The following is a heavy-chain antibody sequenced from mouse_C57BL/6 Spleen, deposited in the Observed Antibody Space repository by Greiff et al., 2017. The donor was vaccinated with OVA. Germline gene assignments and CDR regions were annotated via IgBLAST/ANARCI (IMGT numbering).Heavy chain of an antibody. CDR1: GYAFTNYL. Sequence: QVQLQQSGAELVRPGPSVKVSCKASGYAFTNYLIEWVKQRPGQGLEWIGVINPGSGGTNYNEKFKGKATLTADKSSSTAYMQLSSLTSEDSAVYFCARDYYGSSSFDYWGQGTTLTVSS. J-gene: IGHJ2*01. CDR3: ARDYYGSSSFDY. D-gene: IGHD1-1*01. V-gene: IGHV1-54*01. CDR2: INPGSGGT.